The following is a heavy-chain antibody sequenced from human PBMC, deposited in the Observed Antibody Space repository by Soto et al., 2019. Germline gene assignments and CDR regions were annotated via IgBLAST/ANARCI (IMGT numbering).Heavy chain of an antibody. CDR3: ARLKSGSEWLRYFDWFVPDTADNYYFDY. J-gene: IGHJ4*02. Sequence: SETLSLTCTVSGGSISSSSYYWGWIRQPPGKGLEWIGSIYYSGSTYYNPSLKSRVTISVDTSKNQFSLKLSSVTAADTAVYYCARLKSGSEWLRYFDWFVPDTADNYYFDYWGQGTLVTVSS. CDR1: GGSISSSSYY. V-gene: IGHV4-39*01. CDR2: IYYSGST. D-gene: IGHD3-9*01.